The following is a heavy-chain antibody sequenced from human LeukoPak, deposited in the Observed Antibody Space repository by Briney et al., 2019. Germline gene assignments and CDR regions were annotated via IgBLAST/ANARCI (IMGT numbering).Heavy chain of an antibody. V-gene: IGHV4-59*01. D-gene: IGHD3-10*01. CDR3: ARASRRYYYGSGSHGGYYYYMDV. CDR2: IYYSGST. Sequence: KASETLSLTCTVSGGSISSYYWSWIRQPPGKGLEWIGYIYYSGSTNYNPSLKSRVTISVDTSKNQFSLKLSSVTVADTAVYYCARASRRYYYGSGSHGGYYYYMDVWGKGTTVTISS. J-gene: IGHJ6*03. CDR1: GGSISSYY.